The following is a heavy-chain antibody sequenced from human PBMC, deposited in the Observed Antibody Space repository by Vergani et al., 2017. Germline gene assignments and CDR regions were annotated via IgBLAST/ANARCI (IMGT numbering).Heavy chain of an antibody. Sequence: QVQLQQWGGGLLKPSETLSLTCVVNGGSFTSYHWTWIRQSPGEGLEWVGDIDHTGRPDYNPTLKSRLTMSVDKSRNQFSLTLNSVTATDTAIYFCARVNTETSGHLYYCYCMDVWGQGAAVIGSP. CDR3: ARVNTETSGHLYYCYCMDV. J-gene: IGHJ6*01. D-gene: IGHD4-11*01. V-gene: IGHV4-34*01. CDR1: GGSFTSYH. CDR2: IDHTGRP.